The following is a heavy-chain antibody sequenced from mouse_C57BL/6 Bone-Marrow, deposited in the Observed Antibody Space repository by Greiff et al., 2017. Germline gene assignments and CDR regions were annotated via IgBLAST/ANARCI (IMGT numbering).Heavy chain of an antibody. J-gene: IGHJ2*01. Sequence: LQQPGAELVKPGASVKLSCKASGYTFTSYWMQWVKQRPGQGLEWIGEIDPSDSYTNYNQKFKGKATLTVDTSSSTAYMQLSSLTSEDSAVYYCASTVSFDYWGQGTTLTVSS. V-gene: IGHV1-50*01. CDR3: ASTVSFDY. CDR2: IDPSDSYT. CDR1: GYTFTSYW.